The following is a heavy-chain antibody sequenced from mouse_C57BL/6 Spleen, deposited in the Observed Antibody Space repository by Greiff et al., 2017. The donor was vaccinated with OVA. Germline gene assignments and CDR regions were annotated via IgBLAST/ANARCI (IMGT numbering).Heavy chain of an antibody. Sequence: QVQLQQPGAELVRPGSSVKLSCKASGYTFTSYWMHWVKQRPIQGLEWIGNIDPSDSETHYNQKFKDKATLTVDKSSSTAYMQLSSLTSEDSAVYYCARSSSGYRYFDVWGTGTTVTVSS. CDR3: ARSSSGYRYFDV. CDR2: IDPSDSET. D-gene: IGHD3-2*02. CDR1: GYTFTSYW. V-gene: IGHV1-52*01. J-gene: IGHJ1*03.